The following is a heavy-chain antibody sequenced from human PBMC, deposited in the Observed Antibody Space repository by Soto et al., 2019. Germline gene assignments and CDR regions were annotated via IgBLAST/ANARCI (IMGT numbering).Heavy chain of an antibody. CDR2: INSDGSST. D-gene: IGHD2-15*01. Sequence: EVQLVESGGGLVQPGGSLRLSCAASGFTFSSYWMHWVRQAPGKGLVWVSRINSDGSSTSYADSVKGRFTISRDNAKNTLYLQMNSLRAEDTAVYYCARPMVVAAITDVYHDYMDVWVKGTTVTVSS. V-gene: IGHV3-74*01. CDR1: GFTFSSYW. J-gene: IGHJ6*03. CDR3: ARPMVVAAITDVYHDYMDV.